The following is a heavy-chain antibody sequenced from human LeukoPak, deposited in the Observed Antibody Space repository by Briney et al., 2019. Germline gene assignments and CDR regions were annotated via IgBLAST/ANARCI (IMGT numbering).Heavy chain of an antibody. CDR2: ISSSGSTF. V-gene: IGHV3-48*03. J-gene: IGHJ4*02. D-gene: IGHD6-19*01. CDR3: ARESTGWYPDY. Sequence: GGSLRLSCAASGFTFSSYEMNWVRQAPGKGLEWVSYISSSGSTFYYADSVKGRFTVSRDNAKNSLYLQLNSLRAEDTAVYYCARESTGWYPDYWGQGTLVTVSS. CDR1: GFTFSSYE.